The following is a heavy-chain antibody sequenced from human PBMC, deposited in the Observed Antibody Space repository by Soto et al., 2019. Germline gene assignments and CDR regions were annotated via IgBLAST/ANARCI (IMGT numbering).Heavy chain of an antibody. CDR3: ARGLGDDFWSGYHFGRYGMDV. CDR2: ISSSGSTI. J-gene: IGHJ6*02. D-gene: IGHD3-3*01. V-gene: IGHV3-11*01. Sequence: GGSLRLSCAASGFTFSDYYMSWNRQAPGKGLEWVSYISSSGSTIYYADSVKGRFTISRDNAKNSLYLQMNSLRAEDTAVYYCARGLGDDFWSGYHFGRYGMDVWGQGTTVTVSS. CDR1: GFTFSDYY.